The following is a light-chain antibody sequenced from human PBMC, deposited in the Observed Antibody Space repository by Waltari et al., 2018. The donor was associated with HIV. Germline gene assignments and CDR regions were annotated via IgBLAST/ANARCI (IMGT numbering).Light chain of an antibody. J-gene: IGLJ2*01. V-gene: IGLV1-47*02. CDR1: SSNIGTND. Sequence: QSVLTQPPSASGTPGPRVTISCSGSSSNIGTNDVYRYQQLPGTAPKLLIYSNNHRPSGVPDRFSGSQSGTSASLAITGLRSEDEADYYCAAWRDSLSAVVFGGGTKLTVL. CDR2: SNN. CDR3: AAWRDSLSAVV.